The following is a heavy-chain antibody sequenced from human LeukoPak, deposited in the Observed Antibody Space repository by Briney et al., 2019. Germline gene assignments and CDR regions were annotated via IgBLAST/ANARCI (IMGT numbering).Heavy chain of an antibody. V-gene: IGHV4-4*07. J-gene: IGHJ4*02. CDR1: GGSISSYY. D-gene: IGHD3-10*01. CDR2: IYTSGST. Sequence: SETLSLTCTVSGGSISSYYWSWIRQPAGKGLEWIGRIYTSGSTNYNPSLKSRVTMSVDTSKNQFSLKLSSVTAADTAVYYCARVEHGSGSYYFDYWGQGTLVTVSS. CDR3: ARVEHGSGSYYFDY.